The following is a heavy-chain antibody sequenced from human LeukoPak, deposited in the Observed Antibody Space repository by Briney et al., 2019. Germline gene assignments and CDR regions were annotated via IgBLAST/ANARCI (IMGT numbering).Heavy chain of an antibody. CDR3: ARVGIPPLPYYYYYMGV. V-gene: IGHV4-30-2*01. Sequence: PSETLSLTCIVSGGSISSGSYYWSWIRQPPGKGLEWIGYIYHSGSTYYNPSLKSRVTISVDRSKNQFSLKLSSVTAADTAVYYCARVGIPPLPYYYYYMGVWGKGTTVTVSS. J-gene: IGHJ6*03. D-gene: IGHD1-14*01. CDR2: IYHSGST. CDR1: GGSISSGSYY.